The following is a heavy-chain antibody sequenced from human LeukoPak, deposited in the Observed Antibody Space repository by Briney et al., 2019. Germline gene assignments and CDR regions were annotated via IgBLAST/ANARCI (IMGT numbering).Heavy chain of an antibody. Sequence: SGPALAKPTQTLTLTCTFSGFSLSTSGMCVSWIRQPPGKALEWLARIDWDDDKYYSTSLKTRLTISKDTSKNQVVLTMTNMDPVDTATYYCAREYYYDSSGYYNFDYWGQGTLVTVSS. CDR1: GFSLSTSGMC. V-gene: IGHV2-70*11. CDR3: AREYYYDSSGYYNFDY. D-gene: IGHD3-22*01. CDR2: IDWDDDK. J-gene: IGHJ4*02.